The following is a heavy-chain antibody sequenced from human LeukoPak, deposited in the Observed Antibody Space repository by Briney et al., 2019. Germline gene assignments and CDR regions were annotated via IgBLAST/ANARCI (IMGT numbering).Heavy chain of an antibody. J-gene: IGHJ6*03. CDR2: IIPIFGTA. V-gene: IGHV1-69*13. D-gene: IGHD2-2*01. CDR3: ARGWAHGYCSSTSCYSGYMDV. Sequence: ASVKVSCKASGGTFSSYAISWVRQAPGQGLEWMGGIIPIFGTANYAQKFQGRVTITADESTSTAYMELSSLRSEDTAVYYCARGWAHGYCSSTSCYSGYMDVWGKGTTVTISS. CDR1: GGTFSSYA.